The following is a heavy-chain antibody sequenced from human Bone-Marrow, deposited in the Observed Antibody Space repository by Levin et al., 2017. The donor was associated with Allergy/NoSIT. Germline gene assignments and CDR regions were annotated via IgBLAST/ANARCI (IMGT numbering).Heavy chain of an antibody. Sequence: GGSLRLSCAVSGFTFSSHGMHWVRQAPGKGLEWVANINQDATEENYVDSVKGRFTISRDNTKDSLYLHITSLRVDDTAVYCCVRDFSALLWFGESSSFDYWGQGTLVTVSS. J-gene: IGHJ4*02. V-gene: IGHV3-7*01. CDR1: GFTFSSHG. D-gene: IGHD3-10*01. CDR2: INQDATEE. CDR3: VRDFSALLWFGESSSFDY.